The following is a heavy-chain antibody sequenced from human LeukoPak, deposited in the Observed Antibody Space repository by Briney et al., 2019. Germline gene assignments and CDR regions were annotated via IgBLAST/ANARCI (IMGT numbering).Heavy chain of an antibody. CDR2: IDEDGKTI. CDR3: VSDLCGGDDQ. CDR1: GITLSNYG. Sequence: PGGSLRLSCAVSGITLSNYGMSWVRQAPGKGLVWVSRIDEDGKTIDYADSVEGRFTISRDNAKDTLYLQMSSLRDEDTAVYYCVSDLCGGDDQWGRGTLVTVSS. V-gene: IGHV3-74*01. J-gene: IGHJ5*02. D-gene: IGHD3-3*01.